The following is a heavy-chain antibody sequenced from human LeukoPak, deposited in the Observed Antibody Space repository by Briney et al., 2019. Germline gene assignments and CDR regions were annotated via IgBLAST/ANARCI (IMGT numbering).Heavy chain of an antibody. CDR3: ARGEAARMNWFDP. Sequence: PSETLSLTCTVSGYSISSGYYWGWIRQPPGKGLEWIGSIYHSGSTYYNPSLKSRVTISVDTSKNQFSLKLSSVTAADTAVYYCARGEAARMNWFDPWGQGTPVTVSS. V-gene: IGHV4-38-2*02. J-gene: IGHJ5*02. D-gene: IGHD6-6*01. CDR2: IYHSGST. CDR1: GYSISSGYY.